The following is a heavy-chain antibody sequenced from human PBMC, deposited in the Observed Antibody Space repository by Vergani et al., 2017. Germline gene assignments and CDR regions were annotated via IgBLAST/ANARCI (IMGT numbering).Heavy chain of an antibody. CDR2: IDWDDDK. J-gene: IGHJ4*02. CDR3: ARTPYHSSGAAPYDF. D-gene: IGHD3-22*01. V-gene: IGHV2-70*04. CDR1: GFSLSTSGMR. Sequence: QVTLKESGPALVKPTQTLTLTCTFSGFSLSTSGMRVSWIRQTPGKALEWLARIDWDDDKVYSTSLKTRLTISKDTSKNQVVLIMTNMEPVDTATYYCARTPYHSSGAAPYDFWGQGTLVTVSS.